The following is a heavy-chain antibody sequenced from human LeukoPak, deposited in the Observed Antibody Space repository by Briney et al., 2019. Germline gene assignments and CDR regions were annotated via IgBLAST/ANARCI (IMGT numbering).Heavy chain of an antibody. Sequence: ASVKVSCKASGYTFTSYGISWVRQAPGQGLEWMGWISAYNGNTNYAQKLQGRVTMTTDTSTSTAYMELRSLRSDDTAVYYGARATCRRYSSSWNTLNYLGQGTLVTVSS. CDR2: ISAYNGNT. CDR1: GYTFTSYG. CDR3: ARATCRRYSSSWNTLNY. J-gene: IGHJ4*02. D-gene: IGHD6-13*01. V-gene: IGHV1-18*01.